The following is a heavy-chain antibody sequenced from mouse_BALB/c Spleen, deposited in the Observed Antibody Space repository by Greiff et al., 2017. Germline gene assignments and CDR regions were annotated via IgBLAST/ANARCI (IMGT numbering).Heavy chain of an antibody. CDR1: GFTFSDYG. J-gene: IGHJ4*01. CDR2: ISNLAYSI. V-gene: IGHV5-15*02. CDR3: ERDRDAMDY. D-gene: IGHD3-3*01. Sequence: EVKLMESGGGLVQPGGSRKLSCAASGFTFSDYGMAWVRQAPGKGPEWVAFISNLAYSIYYADTVTGRFTISRENAKNTLYLEMSSLRSEDTAMYYCERDRDAMDYWGQGTSVTVSA.